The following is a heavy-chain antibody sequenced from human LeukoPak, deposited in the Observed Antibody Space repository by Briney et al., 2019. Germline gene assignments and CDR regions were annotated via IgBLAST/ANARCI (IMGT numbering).Heavy chain of an antibody. Sequence: LETLSLTCAVYGGSFSGYYWSWIRQPPGKGLEWIGEINHSGSTNYNPSLKSRVTISVDTSKNQFSLKLSSVTAADTAVYYCARCSSGWTPYFDYWGQGTLVTVSS. CDR1: GGSFSGYY. CDR3: ARCSSGWTPYFDY. CDR2: INHSGST. J-gene: IGHJ4*02. D-gene: IGHD6-19*01. V-gene: IGHV4-34*01.